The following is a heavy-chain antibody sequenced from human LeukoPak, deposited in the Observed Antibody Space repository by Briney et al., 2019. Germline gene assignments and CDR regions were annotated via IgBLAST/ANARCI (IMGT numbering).Heavy chain of an antibody. Sequence: GGSLRLSCAASGFTFSSYNMNWVRQAPGKGLEWVSHISSSSRTIYYADPVKGRFTISRDNAKNSLYLQMNSLRAEDTAVYYCARDLGYCSSTSCYEDYFDYWGQGTLVTVSS. CDR3: ARDLGYCSSTSCYEDYFDY. V-gene: IGHV3-48*01. CDR2: ISSSSRTI. J-gene: IGHJ4*02. D-gene: IGHD2-2*01. CDR1: GFTFSSYN.